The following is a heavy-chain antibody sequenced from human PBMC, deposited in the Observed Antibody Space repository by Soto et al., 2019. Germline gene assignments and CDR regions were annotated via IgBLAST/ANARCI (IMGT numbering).Heavy chain of an antibody. J-gene: IGHJ4*02. CDR2: ISYDGSNN. CDR3: ARDSWGVDY. V-gene: IGHV3-30-3*01. D-gene: IGHD3-16*01. Sequence: GGSLRLSCAASGFTFSAYAMHWVRQAPGKGLEWLAMISYDGSNNYFADSVKGRFTISRDNSKNTLYLQMNSLRAEDTAVYYCARDSWGVDYWGQGTLVTVSS. CDR1: GFTFSAYA.